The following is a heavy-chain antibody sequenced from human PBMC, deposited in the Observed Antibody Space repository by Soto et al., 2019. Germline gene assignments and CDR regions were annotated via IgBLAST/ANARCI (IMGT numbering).Heavy chain of an antibody. J-gene: IGHJ4*02. D-gene: IGHD6-6*01. CDR3: ARTLGIAARPQTVIAYYFDY. CDR1: GGSFSGYY. CDR2: INHSGST. V-gene: IGHV4-34*01. Sequence: SETLSLTCAVYGGSFSGYYWSWIRQPPGKGLEWIGEINHSGSTNYNPSLKSRVTISVDTSKNQFSLKLSSVTAADTAVYYCARTLGIAARPQTVIAYYFDYWGQGTLVTVSS.